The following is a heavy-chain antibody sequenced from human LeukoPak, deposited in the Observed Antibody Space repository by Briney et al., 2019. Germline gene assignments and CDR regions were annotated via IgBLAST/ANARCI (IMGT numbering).Heavy chain of an antibody. D-gene: IGHD2-15*01. V-gene: IGHV4-39*01. Sequence: SETLSLTCTVSGGSISTYYWGWIRQPPGKGLEWIGSIYYSGSTYYNPSLKSRVTISVDTSKNQFSLKLSSVTAADTAVYYCGGAERPQTDIVVVVAATWYYYYMDVWGKGTTVTVSS. CDR3: GGAERPQTDIVVVVAATWYYYYMDV. CDR1: GGSISTYY. J-gene: IGHJ6*03. CDR2: IYYSGST.